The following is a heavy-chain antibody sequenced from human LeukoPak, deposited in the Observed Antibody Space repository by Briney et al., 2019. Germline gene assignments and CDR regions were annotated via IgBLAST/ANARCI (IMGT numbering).Heavy chain of an antibody. Sequence: SVKVSCKASGFTFTSSAVQWVRQARGQRLEWIGWIVVGSGNTNYAQKLQGRVTMTTDTSTSTAYMELRSLRSDDTAVYYCARVQLWLRPYFDYWGQGTLVTVSS. CDR3: ARVQLWLRPYFDY. J-gene: IGHJ4*02. CDR1: GFTFTSSA. V-gene: IGHV1-58*01. CDR2: IVVGSGNT. D-gene: IGHD5-18*01.